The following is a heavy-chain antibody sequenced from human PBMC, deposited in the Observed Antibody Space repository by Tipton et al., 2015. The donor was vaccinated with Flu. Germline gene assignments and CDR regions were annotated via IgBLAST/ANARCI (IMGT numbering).Heavy chain of an antibody. Sequence: TLSLTCAVFGYSIISGYYWGWVRQPPGKGLEWIGTIYHSGSTYYNPSLKSRLTISVDTSKNQFSLKLSSVTAADTAVYYCARHTGDSVRGIIDYWGQGTLVTVSS. CDR1: GYSIISGYY. J-gene: IGHJ4*02. V-gene: IGHV4-38-2*01. CDR3: ARHTGDSVRGIIDY. CDR2: IYHSGST. D-gene: IGHD3-10*02.